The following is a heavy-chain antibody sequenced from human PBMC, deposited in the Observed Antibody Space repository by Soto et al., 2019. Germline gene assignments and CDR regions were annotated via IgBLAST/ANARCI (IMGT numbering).Heavy chain of an antibody. CDR3: ARNSRYSLDY. CDR2: INHSGST. D-gene: IGHD6-13*01. Sequence: SETLSLTCAVYGGSFSGYYWSWIRQPPGKGLEWIGEINHSGSTNYNPSLKSRVTISVDTSKNQFSLKLSSVTAADTAVYYCARNSRYSLDYWGQGTLVTVSS. CDR1: GGSFSGYY. J-gene: IGHJ4*02. V-gene: IGHV4-34*01.